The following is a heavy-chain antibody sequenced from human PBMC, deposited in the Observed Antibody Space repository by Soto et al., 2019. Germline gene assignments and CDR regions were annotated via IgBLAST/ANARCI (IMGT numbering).Heavy chain of an antibody. Sequence: XYYADSVKGRFTISRDNSKNTLYLQMNSLRAEDTAVYYCAKVVGAPDYWGQGTLVTVSS. D-gene: IGHD1-26*01. J-gene: IGHJ4*02. V-gene: IGHV3-23*01. CDR2: X. CDR3: AKVVGAPDY.